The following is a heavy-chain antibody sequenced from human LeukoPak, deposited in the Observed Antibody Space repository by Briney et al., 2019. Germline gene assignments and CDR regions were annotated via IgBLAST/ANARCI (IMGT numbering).Heavy chain of an antibody. CDR1: GFTFSSYE. J-gene: IGHJ3*02. Sequence: PGGSLRLSCAASGFTFSSYEMNWVRQAPGKGLEWVSYISSSGSTIYYADSVKGRFTISRDNAKNSLYLQMNSLRAEDTAVYYCARGRDGYNLVDAFDIWGQGIMVTVSS. V-gene: IGHV3-48*03. D-gene: IGHD5-24*01. CDR2: ISSSGSTI. CDR3: ARGRDGYNLVDAFDI.